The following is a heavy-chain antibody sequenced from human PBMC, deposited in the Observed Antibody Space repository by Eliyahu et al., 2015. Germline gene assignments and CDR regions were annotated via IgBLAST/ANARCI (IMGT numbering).Heavy chain of an antibody. D-gene: IGHD6-19*01. Sequence: EVQLLESGGGLVQXGGSLRLSCAAXGFXFXXXAMSWVRQAPGKGLEWVSAISGSGGSTYYADSVKGRFTISRDNSKNTLYLQMNSLRAEDTAVYYCAKTGGSSGLINFDYWGQGTLVTVSS. V-gene: IGHV3-23*01. CDR2: ISGSGGST. CDR3: AKTGGSSGLINFDY. CDR1: GFXFXXXA. J-gene: IGHJ4*02.